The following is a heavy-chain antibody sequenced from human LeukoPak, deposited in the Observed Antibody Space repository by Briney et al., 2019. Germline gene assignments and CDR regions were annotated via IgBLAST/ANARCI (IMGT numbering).Heavy chain of an antibody. CDR3: ARDQDYGDSYFDY. J-gene: IGHJ4*02. V-gene: IGHV3-48*03. Sequence: SLRLSCAASGLTFSAYEMDGVGQAPGKGLDWISYINSSGSTIYHADPVKGRFTISRDNAEHPLYLQMDSLRAEDTAVYYCARDQDYGDSYFDYWGQGTLVTVSS. CDR1: GLTFSAYE. CDR2: INSSGSTI. D-gene: IGHD4-17*01.